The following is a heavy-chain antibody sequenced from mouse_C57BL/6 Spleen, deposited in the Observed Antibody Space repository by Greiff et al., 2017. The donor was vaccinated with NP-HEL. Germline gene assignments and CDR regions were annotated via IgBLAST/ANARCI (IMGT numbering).Heavy chain of an antibody. J-gene: IGHJ4*01. D-gene: IGHD1-3*01. CDR3: ARSKCYYAMDY. Sequence: VMLVESGAELVRPGTSVKMSCKASGYTFTNYWIGWAKQRPGHGLEWIGDIYPGGGYTNYNEKFKGKATLTADKSSSTAYMQFSSLTSEDSAIYYCARSKCYYAMDYWGQGTSVTVSS. CDR1: GYTFTNYW. V-gene: IGHV1-63*01. CDR2: IYPGGGYT.